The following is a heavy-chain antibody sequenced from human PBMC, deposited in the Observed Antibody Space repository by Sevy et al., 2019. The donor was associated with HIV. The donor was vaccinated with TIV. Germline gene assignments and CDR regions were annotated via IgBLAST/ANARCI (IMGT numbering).Heavy chain of an antibody. J-gene: IGHJ6*02. CDR3: AREHDFWSGYPPNYYYGMDV. CDR1: GFTFSSYS. V-gene: IGHV3-21*01. D-gene: IGHD3-3*01. CDR2: ISSSSYI. Sequence: GGSLRLSCAASGFTFSSYSMNWVRQAPGKGLEWVSSISSSSYIYYADAVKGRFTISRDNAKNSLYLQMNSLRAEDTAVYYCAREHDFWSGYPPNYYYGMDVWGQGTTVTVSS.